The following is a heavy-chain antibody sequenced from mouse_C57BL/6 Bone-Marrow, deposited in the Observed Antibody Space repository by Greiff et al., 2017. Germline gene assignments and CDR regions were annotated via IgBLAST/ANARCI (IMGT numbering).Heavy chain of an antibody. CDR3: ARGGWMDY. D-gene: IGHD3-3*01. Sequence: VQLVESGAELARPGASVKLSCKASGYTFTSYGISWVKQRTGQGLEWIGEIYPRRGNTYYNEKFKGKATLTADKSSSTAYMELRSLTSEDSAVYFCARGGWMDYWGQGTSVTVSS. J-gene: IGHJ4*01. V-gene: IGHV1-81*01. CDR1: GYTFTSYG. CDR2: IYPRRGNT.